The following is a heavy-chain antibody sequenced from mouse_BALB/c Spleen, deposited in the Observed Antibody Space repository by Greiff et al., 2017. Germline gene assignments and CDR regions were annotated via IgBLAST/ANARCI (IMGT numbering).Heavy chain of an antibody. CDR2: INPYNGAT. Sequence: VHVKQSGPELVKPGASVKISCKASGYSFTGYYMHWVKQSHVKSLEWIGRINPYNGATSYNQNFKDKASLTVDKSSSTAYMELHSLTSEDSAVYYCARGYGNYWYFDVWGAGTTVTVSS. CDR3: ARGYGNYWYFDV. CDR1: GYSFTGYY. D-gene: IGHD2-1*01. J-gene: IGHJ1*01. V-gene: IGHV1-31*01.